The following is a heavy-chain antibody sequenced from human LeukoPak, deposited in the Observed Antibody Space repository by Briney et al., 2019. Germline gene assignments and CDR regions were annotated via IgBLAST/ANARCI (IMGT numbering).Heavy chain of an antibody. D-gene: IGHD6-13*01. CDR2: IRYDGGNK. CDR1: AFTFSSYG. J-gene: IGHJ6*03. V-gene: IGHV3-30*02. CDR3: AKSGAAYYYYYMDV. Sequence: PGGSLRLSCAASAFTFSSYGMHWVRQAPGKGLEWVAFIRYDGGNKYYADSVKGRFTISRDNSKNTLYLQMNSLRAEDTAVYYCAKSGAAYYYYYMDVWGKGTTVTISS.